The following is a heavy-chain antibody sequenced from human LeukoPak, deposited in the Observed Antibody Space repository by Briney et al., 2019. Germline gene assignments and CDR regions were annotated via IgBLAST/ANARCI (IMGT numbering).Heavy chain of an antibody. CDR1: GFTFSSYS. Sequence: GGSLRLSCAASGFTFSSYSMNWVRQAPGKGLEWVSSISSSSSYIYYADSVKGRFTISRDNAKNSLYLQMNSLRAEDTAVYYCARPYYDFWGGYYAGGSHYYYYMDVWGKGTTVTVSS. V-gene: IGHV3-21*01. CDR2: ISSSSSYI. J-gene: IGHJ6*03. D-gene: IGHD3-3*01. CDR3: ARPYYDFWGGYYAGGSHYYYYMDV.